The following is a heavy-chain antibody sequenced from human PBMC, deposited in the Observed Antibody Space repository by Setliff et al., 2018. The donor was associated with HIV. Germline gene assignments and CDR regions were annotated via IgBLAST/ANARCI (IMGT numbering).Heavy chain of an antibody. J-gene: IGHJ6*03. CDR3: ARGRCSGGTCSGRYSYLHIDV. Sequence: SETLSLTCAVYGGSFSDYSWTWIRRPPGKGLEWIGEIHHSGRTDYNPSLTSRVTMSVGSSKNQFSLRLSSVAAADTAVYYCARGRCSGGTCSGRYSYLHIDVWGKGTTVTVSS. CDR2: IHHSGRT. D-gene: IGHD2-15*01. V-gene: IGHV4-34*01. CDR1: GGSFSDYS.